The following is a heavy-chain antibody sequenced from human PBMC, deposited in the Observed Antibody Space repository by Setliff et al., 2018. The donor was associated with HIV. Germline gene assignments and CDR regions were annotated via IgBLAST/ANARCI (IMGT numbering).Heavy chain of an antibody. CDR1: GYTFTGYY. J-gene: IGHJ5*02. CDR2: ISAYNGNT. Sequence: ASVKVSCKASGYTFTGYYMHWVRQAPGQGLEWMGWISAYNGNTNYAQKLQGRVTMTEDTSTDTAYMELTSLRSEDTAMYYCAPVSSGWFDPWGQGTLVTVSS. CDR3: APVSSGWFDP. V-gene: IGHV1-18*04. D-gene: IGHD2-2*01.